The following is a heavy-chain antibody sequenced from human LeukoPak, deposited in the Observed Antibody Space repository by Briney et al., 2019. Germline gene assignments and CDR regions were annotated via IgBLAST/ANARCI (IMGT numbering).Heavy chain of an antibody. Sequence: ASVKVSCKTSGYTFTKYALHWVRQAPGQGLEWLGWIDTCKGNTRYSQKLQDRVTLTRDTSATTAYMELSSLRSEDTAVYYCARDESDWGQGTLVTVSS. CDR3: ARDESD. CDR2: IDTCKGNT. V-gene: IGHV1-3*04. J-gene: IGHJ4*02. CDR1: GYTFTKYA.